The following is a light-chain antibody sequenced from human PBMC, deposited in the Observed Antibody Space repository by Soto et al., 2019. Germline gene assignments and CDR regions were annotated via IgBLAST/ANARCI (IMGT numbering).Light chain of an antibody. CDR3: QQRSNWPPYT. CDR1: QSVSSY. CDR2: DAS. J-gene: IGKJ2*01. V-gene: IGKV3-11*01. Sequence: EIVLTQSPATLSLSPGARATLSCRASQSVSSYLAWYQQKPGQAPRLLIYDASNRATGIPARFSGSGSGTEFTLTISSLEPEDFAVYYCQQRSNWPPYTFGQGTKLEIK.